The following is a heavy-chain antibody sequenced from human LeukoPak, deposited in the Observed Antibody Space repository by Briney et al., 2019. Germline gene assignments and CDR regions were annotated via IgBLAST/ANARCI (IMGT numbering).Heavy chain of an antibody. Sequence: GGSLRLSCVASGFTFTSSAMTWVRQAPGKGREWVSVVGSTGGTTYYADSVKGRFTISRDNAKNTMILQMNNLRVEDTAVYYCAAVPGIIIAGYFASWGRGTLVAVSA. D-gene: IGHD3-10*02. CDR1: GFTFTSSA. CDR2: VGSTGGTT. CDR3: AAVPGIIIAGYFAS. V-gene: IGHV3-23*01. J-gene: IGHJ4*02.